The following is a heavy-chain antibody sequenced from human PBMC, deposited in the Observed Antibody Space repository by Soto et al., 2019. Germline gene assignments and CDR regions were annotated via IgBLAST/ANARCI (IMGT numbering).Heavy chain of an antibody. CDR3: APKGHYYYYYMDV. CDR1: GFTFSSYS. Sequence: EVQLVESGGGLVKPGGSLRLSCAASGFTFSSYSMNWVRQAPGKGLEWVSSISSSSRYIYYADSVKGRFTISRDNAKNSLYLQMNSLRAEDTAVYYCAPKGHYYYYYMDVWGKGTTVTVSS. J-gene: IGHJ6*03. CDR2: ISSSSRYI. V-gene: IGHV3-21*01.